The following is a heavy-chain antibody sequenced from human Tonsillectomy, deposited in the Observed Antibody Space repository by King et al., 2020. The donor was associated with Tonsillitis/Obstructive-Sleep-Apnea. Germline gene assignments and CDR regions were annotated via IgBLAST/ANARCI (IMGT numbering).Heavy chain of an antibody. CDR2: INHSGST. V-gene: IGHV4-34*01. CDR1: GGSFSGYY. J-gene: IGHJ6*03. CDR3: ARSHAIYDFCSGYYTYYYYMDV. Sequence: VQLQQWGAGLLKPSETLSLTCAVYGGSFSGYYWSWIRQPPGKGLEWIGEINHSGSTNYNPSLKSRVTISVDTSKNQFSLKLSSVTAADTAVYYCARSHAIYDFCSGYYTYYYYMDVWGKGTTVTVSS. D-gene: IGHD3-3*01.